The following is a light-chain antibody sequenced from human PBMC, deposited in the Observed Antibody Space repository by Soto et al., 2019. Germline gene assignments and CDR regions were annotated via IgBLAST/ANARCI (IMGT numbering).Light chain of an antibody. CDR1: QSVSSQ. Sequence: EIVLRQSPATLSLSPGERATLCCRASQSVSSQLASYQQKPGQAPRLLIYDASNRATGIPARFSGSGSGTDFTLTISSLDPEDFAVYYCQQRSNWPRTFGPGTKVDIK. CDR2: DAS. CDR3: QQRSNWPRT. V-gene: IGKV3-11*01. J-gene: IGKJ3*01.